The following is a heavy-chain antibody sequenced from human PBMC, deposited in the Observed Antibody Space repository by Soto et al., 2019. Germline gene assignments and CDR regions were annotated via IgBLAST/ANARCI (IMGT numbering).Heavy chain of an antibody. D-gene: IGHD4-17*01. J-gene: IGHJ3*02. Sequence: PSVTLCLTCTVSGGSLSSYCLSWIRQPPGKGLEWIGYIYYSGSTNYNPSLKSRVTISVDTSKNQFSLKLSSVTAADTAVYYCARDALTTVTTDAFDIWGQGTMVTVSS. CDR1: GGSLSSYC. CDR3: ARDALTTVTTDAFDI. CDR2: IYYSGST. V-gene: IGHV4-59*01.